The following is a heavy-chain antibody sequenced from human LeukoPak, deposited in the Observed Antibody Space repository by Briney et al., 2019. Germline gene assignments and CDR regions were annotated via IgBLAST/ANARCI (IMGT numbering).Heavy chain of an antibody. CDR1: GGSIRSYY. D-gene: IGHD2/OR15-2a*01. CDR3: ARRAVETTFRYYYYMDV. Sequence: SETLSLTCTFSGGSIRSYYWSWIRQPAGKGLEWIGRIYTSGSTDYNPSLKSRVTMSVDTSKNQFSLKLSSVTAADTAVYYCARRAVETTFRYYYYMDVWGKGTTVTVFS. CDR2: IYTSGST. J-gene: IGHJ6*03. V-gene: IGHV4-4*07.